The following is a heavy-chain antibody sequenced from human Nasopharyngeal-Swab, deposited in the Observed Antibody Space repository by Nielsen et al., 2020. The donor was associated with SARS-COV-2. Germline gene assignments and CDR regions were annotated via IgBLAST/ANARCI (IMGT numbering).Heavy chain of an antibody. CDR1: GFAFNNYN. Sequence: LKISCAASGFAFNNYNFNWVRQAPGKGLEWVSSISSSSSYIYYADSVKGRFTISRDNAKNSLYLQMNSLRAEDTAVYYCARDGLDYDFWSAYFMDVWGQGTTVTVSS. CDR3: ARDGLDYDFWSAYFMDV. V-gene: IGHV3-21*01. D-gene: IGHD3-3*01. CDR2: ISSSSSYI. J-gene: IGHJ6*02.